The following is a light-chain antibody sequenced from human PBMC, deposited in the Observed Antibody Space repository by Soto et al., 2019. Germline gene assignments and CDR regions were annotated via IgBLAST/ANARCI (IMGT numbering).Light chain of an antibody. J-gene: IGLJ3*02. CDR2: GNS. V-gene: IGLV1-40*01. CDR1: RSNIGAGND. Sequence: QSVLTQPPSVSAAPGQRVTISCTGSRSNIGAGNDVHWYQQLPETAPKLLIHGNSNRPSGVPDRFSGSKSGTSASLAITGLATEYGAYYYRQSCASGLSGRVLVEGTKLTVL. CDR3: QSCASGLSGRV.